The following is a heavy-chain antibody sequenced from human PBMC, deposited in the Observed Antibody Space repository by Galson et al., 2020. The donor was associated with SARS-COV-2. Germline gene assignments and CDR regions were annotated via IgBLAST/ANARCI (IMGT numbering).Heavy chain of an antibody. J-gene: IGHJ5*02. CDR2: IYYSGNT. V-gene: IGHV4-30-4*08. D-gene: IGHD3-10*01. CDR1: GGSLSSDDYY. CDR3: ARGGTITLVRGHNNWFDP. Sequence: SETLSLTCAVSGGSLSSDDYYWSWIRQPPGKGLEWIGYIYYSGNTYYNPSLRRRVSISLDTSKNQFSLKLSSVTAADTALYYCARGGTITLVRGHNNWFDPWGQGTLVTVSS.